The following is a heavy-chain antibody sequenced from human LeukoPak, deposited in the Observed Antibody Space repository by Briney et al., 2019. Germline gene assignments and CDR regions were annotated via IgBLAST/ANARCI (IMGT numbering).Heavy chain of an antibody. J-gene: IGHJ6*02. Sequence: GGSLRLSCVDSGFTLSEYEVIWVRQAPGKGLEWVSYIRGFGTAIYNAESVKGRFTISRDNAKNSVYLQMNSLRSDGTAIYFCAGRYCRGGSCLTNYYGMDVWGQGTTGIVSS. D-gene: IGHD2-15*01. CDR2: IRGFGTAI. CDR1: GFTLSEYE. V-gene: IGHV3-48*03. CDR3: AGRYCRGGSCLTNYYGMDV.